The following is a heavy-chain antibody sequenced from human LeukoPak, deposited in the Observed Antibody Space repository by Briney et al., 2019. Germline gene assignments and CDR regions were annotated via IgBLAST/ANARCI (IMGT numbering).Heavy chain of an antibody. J-gene: IGHJ6*03. CDR3: AKDNGDYGAYFYYYMDV. CDR2: ISGSGAST. D-gene: IGHD4-17*01. V-gene: IGHV3-23*01. Sequence: PWGSLRLSCAASGFTFSSYAIIWVRQPPGKGLEWVSGISGSGASTFYADSMKGRSTVSRDNSKNSLFLQMHSLRADDTAVDYCAKDNGDYGAYFYYYMDVWGKGTTVTVSS. CDR1: GFTFSSYA.